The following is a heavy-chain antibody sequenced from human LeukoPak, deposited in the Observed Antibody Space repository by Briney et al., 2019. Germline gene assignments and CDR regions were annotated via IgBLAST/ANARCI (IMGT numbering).Heavy chain of an antibody. CDR2: ISSSSSYI. CDR3: ARDPQYCSSTSCHRNNWFDP. J-gene: IGHJ5*02. D-gene: IGHD2-2*01. Sequence: GGSLRLSCAASGFTVSSDYMSWVRQAPGKGLERVSSISSSSSYIYYTDSVKGRFTISRDNAKNSLYLQMNSLRAEDTAVYYCARDPQYCSSTSCHRNNWFDPWGQGTLVTVSS. CDR1: GFTVSSDY. V-gene: IGHV3-21*01.